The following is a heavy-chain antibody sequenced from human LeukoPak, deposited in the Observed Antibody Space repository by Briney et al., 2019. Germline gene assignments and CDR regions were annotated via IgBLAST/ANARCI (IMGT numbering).Heavy chain of an antibody. D-gene: IGHD2-2*01. CDR2: INTDGSNT. CDR3: VKGRCSGSSCYGGDY. CDR1: GFTFSSFW. Sequence: PGGSLRLSCAASGFTFSSFWMHWVRQAPGKGPVWVSRINTDGSNTIYADSVKGRFTISRDNSKNTLYLQMSSLRAEDTAVYYCVKGRCSGSSCYGGDYWGQGTLVSVSS. J-gene: IGHJ4*02. V-gene: IGHV3-74*01.